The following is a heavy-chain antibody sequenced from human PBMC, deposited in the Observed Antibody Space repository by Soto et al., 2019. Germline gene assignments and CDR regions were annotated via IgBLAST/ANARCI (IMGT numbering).Heavy chain of an antibody. CDR2: IYYSGST. J-gene: IGHJ4*02. Sequence: SETLSLTCIVSGASFRSSSYYWGWIRQPPGKGLEWIGSIYYSGSTYYNPSLKSRVTISADASKNQFSLKLSSVTAADTAVYYCARLAGNTYPDYWGQGTLVTVSS. V-gene: IGHV4-39*01. D-gene: IGHD3-10*01. CDR3: ARLAGNTYPDY. CDR1: GASFRSSSYY.